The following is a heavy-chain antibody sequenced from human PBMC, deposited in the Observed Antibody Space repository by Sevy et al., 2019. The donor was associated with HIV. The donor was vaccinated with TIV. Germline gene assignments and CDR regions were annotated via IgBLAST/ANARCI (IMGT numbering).Heavy chain of an antibody. V-gene: IGHV3-48*02. D-gene: IGHD3-3*01. CDR1: GLNFSKYS. J-gene: IGHJ6*02. CDR2: ISRSGTTT. Sequence: GGSLRLSCAASGLNFSKYSFNWVSQAPEKGLEWISHISRSGTTTYYAESVKGRFTVSRDNAKNSLYLQMSSLRDEDTAVYYCARDYDFWSGYTALSYYSLSYYYGMDVWGQGTTVTVSS. CDR3: ARDYDFWSGYTALSYYSLSYYYGMDV.